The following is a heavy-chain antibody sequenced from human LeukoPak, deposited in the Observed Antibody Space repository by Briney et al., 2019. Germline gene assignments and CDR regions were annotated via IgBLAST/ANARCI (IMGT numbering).Heavy chain of an antibody. CDR3: ARWYAGYS. CDR2: IKQDGSEK. D-gene: IGHD1-26*01. J-gene: IGHJ4*02. CDR1: GFTFSSYA. Sequence: GGSLRLSCAASGFTFSSYAMSWVRQAPGKGLEWVANIKQDGSEKYYVDSVKGRFTISRDNAKNSLYLQMNSLRAEDTAVYYCARWYAGYSWGQGTLVTVSS. V-gene: IGHV3-7*01.